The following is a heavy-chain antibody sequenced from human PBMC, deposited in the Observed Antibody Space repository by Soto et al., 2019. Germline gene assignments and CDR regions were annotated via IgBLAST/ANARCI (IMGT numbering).Heavy chain of an antibody. J-gene: IGHJ5*02. Sequence: QLQLQESGPGLVKPSETLSLTCTVSGGSISSSSYYWGWIRQPPGKGLEWIGSIYYSGSTYYNPSLKSRVTISVDTSKNQFSLELSSGTAADTAVYYCARHPFTMVRGVQNWFDPWGQGTLVTVSS. CDR2: IYYSGST. V-gene: IGHV4-39*01. CDR3: ARHPFTMVRGVQNWFDP. D-gene: IGHD3-10*01. CDR1: GGSISSSSYY.